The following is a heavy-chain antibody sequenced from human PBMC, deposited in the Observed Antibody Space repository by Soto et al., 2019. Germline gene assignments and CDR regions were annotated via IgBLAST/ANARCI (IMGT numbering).Heavy chain of an antibody. V-gene: IGHV1-3*01. CDR1: GYTFTSYA. CDR3: ARSIVVVTALDY. D-gene: IGHD2-21*02. J-gene: IGHJ4*02. CDR2: VNAGNGNT. Sequence: ASVKVSCKASGYTFTSYAMHWVRQAPGQRLEWMGWVNAGNGNTKYSQRFQGRVTITRDTSASTAYMELSSLRSEDTAVYYCARSIVVVTALDYWGQGTLVTVSS.